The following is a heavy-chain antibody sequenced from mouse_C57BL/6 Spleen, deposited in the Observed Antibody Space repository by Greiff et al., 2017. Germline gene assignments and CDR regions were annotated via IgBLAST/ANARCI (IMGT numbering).Heavy chain of an antibody. Sequence: EVHLVESGGDLVKPGGSLKLSCAASGFTFSSYGMSWVRQTPDKRLEWVATISSGGSYTYYPDSVKGRFTISRDNAKNTLDLQMSSLKSEDTAMYYCARHEGDYDGEYYFDYRRPGTTLPASS. D-gene: IGHD2-4*01. J-gene: IGHJ2*01. CDR1: GFTFSSYG. V-gene: IGHV5-6*01. CDR2: ISSGGSYT. CDR3: ARHEGDYDGEYYFDY.